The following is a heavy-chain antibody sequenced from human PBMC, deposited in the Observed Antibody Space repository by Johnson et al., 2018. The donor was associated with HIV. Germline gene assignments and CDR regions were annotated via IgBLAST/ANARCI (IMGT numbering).Heavy chain of an antibody. CDR2: INWNGGST. CDR1: GFTFDDYG. CDR3: AISYYDSSGYYHDAFDI. J-gene: IGHJ3*02. Sequence: EVQLVESGGGVVRPGGSLRLSCAPSGFTFDDYGMSWVRQAPGKGLEWVSGINWNGGSTGYADSVKGRFTISRDNAKNSLYLQMNSLRAEDTALYYCAISYYDSSGYYHDAFDIWGQGTMVTVSS. D-gene: IGHD3-22*01. V-gene: IGHV3-20*04.